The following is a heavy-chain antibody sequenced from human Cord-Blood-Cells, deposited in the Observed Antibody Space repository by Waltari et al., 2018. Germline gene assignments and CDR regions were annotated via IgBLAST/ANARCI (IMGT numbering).Heavy chain of an antibody. CDR2: IKSKTDGGTT. CDR1: GFTFSNAW. Sequence: EVQLVESGGGLVKPGGSLRLSCAASGFTFSNAWMSWVRQAPGKGLEWVGRIKSKTDGGTTDYAAPVKGRFTISRDDSKNTLYLQMNSLKTDDTAVYYCTTEGGSYYSYYYYGMDVWGQGTTVTVSS. CDR3: TTEGGSYYSYYYYGMDV. V-gene: IGHV3-15*01. D-gene: IGHD1-26*01. J-gene: IGHJ6*02.